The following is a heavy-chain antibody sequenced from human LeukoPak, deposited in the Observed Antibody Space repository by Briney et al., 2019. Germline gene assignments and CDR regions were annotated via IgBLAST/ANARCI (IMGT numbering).Heavy chain of an antibody. V-gene: IGHV3-49*03. Sequence: GGSLRLSCTASGFTFGDYAMGWFRQAPGKGLEWVGFIRSKAYGGTTEYAASVKGRFTISRDDSKSIAYLQMNSLKTEDTAVYYCIRDRFVAGYCSGGSCYSYYGMDVWGQGTTVTVSS. CDR1: GFTFGDYA. CDR3: IRDRFVAGYCSGGSCYSYYGMDV. J-gene: IGHJ6*02. D-gene: IGHD2-15*01. CDR2: IRSKAYGGTT.